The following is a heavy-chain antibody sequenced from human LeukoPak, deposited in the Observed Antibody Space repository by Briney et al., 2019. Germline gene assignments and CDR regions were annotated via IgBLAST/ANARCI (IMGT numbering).Heavy chain of an antibody. CDR3: ARDRPYGAYWYFDL. Sequence: PSETLSLTCTVSGGSISSYYWSWIRQPAGKGLEWIGRIYTSGSTNYNPSLKSRVTMSVDTSKNQFSLKLSSVTAADTAVYYCARDRPYGAYWYFDLRGRGTLVTVSS. V-gene: IGHV4-4*07. D-gene: IGHD4-17*01. J-gene: IGHJ2*01. CDR1: GGSISSYY. CDR2: IYTSGST.